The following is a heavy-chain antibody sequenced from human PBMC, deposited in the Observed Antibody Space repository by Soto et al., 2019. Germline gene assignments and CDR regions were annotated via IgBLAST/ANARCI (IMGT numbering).Heavy chain of an antibody. V-gene: IGHV3-23*01. D-gene: IGHD3-22*01. J-gene: IGHJ4*02. Sequence: GSLRLSCAASGFMFNNYAMSWVRQAPGKGLEWVSTVSVSGGTTYYADSLKGRFTISRDNSKKTVYLQMNRLRADDTAIYYCAKGLYYYDSSGYRLFDYWGQGTLVTVSS. CDR1: GFMFNNYA. CDR2: VSVSGGTT. CDR3: AKGLYYYDSSGYRLFDY.